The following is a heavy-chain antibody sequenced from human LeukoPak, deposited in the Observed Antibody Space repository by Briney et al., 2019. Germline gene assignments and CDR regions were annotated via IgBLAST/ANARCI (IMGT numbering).Heavy chain of an antibody. V-gene: IGHV4-4*07. CDR2: IYTSGST. CDR3: ARDRGPSGSYYDAFDI. J-gene: IGHJ3*02. Sequence: KPSETLSLTCTVSGGSISSYYWSWIRQPAGKGLEWIGRIYTSGSTNYNPSLKSRVTMSVDTSKNQFSLKLSSVTAADTAVYYCARDRGPSGSYYDAFDIWGQGTMVAVSS. CDR1: GGSISSYY. D-gene: IGHD1-26*01.